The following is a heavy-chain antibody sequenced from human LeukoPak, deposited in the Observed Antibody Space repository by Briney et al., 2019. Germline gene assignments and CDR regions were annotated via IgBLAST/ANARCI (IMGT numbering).Heavy chain of an antibody. CDR1: GFTFSSYA. CDR2: ISGSGGRT. D-gene: IGHD6-19*01. V-gene: IGHV3-23*01. CDR3: AKDPLPSIAVAIHYFDY. J-gene: IGHJ4*02. Sequence: GGSLRLSCAASGFTFSSYAMSWVRQAPGKGLEWVSAISGSGGRTYYADSVKGRFTISRDNSKNTLYLQMNSLRAEDTAVYYCAKDPLPSIAVAIHYFDYWGQGTLVTVSS.